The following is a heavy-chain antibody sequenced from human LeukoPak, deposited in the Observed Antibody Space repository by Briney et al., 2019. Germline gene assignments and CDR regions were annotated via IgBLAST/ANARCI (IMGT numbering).Heavy chain of an antibody. D-gene: IGHD3-22*01. V-gene: IGHV1-18*01. J-gene: IGHJ4*02. CDR2: ISAYNGNT. CDR1: GYTFTSYG. CDR3: ARDRQSIDRDYNSDSRGFFDY. Sequence: ASVKVSCKASGYTFTSYGISWVRQAPGQGLEWMGWISAYNGNTNYAQKLQGRVTMTTDTSTSTAYMELRSLRSDDTAVYYCARDRQSIDRDYNSDSRGFFDYWGQGTLVTVSS.